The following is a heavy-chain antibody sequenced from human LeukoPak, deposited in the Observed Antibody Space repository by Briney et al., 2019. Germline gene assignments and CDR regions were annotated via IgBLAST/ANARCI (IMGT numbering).Heavy chain of an antibody. V-gene: IGHV3-53*01. CDR3: ARGLGSGTYTDYYMDV. Sequence: PGGSLRLSCAASGLTVSSDYMTWVRQTPGKGLEWVSLIYSGGSTYYADSVKGRFTISRDNSKNTLYLQVNSLRAEDTAVYYCARGLGSGTYTDYYMDVWGKGTTVTVSS. D-gene: IGHD3-10*01. CDR2: IYSGGST. CDR1: GLTVSSDY. J-gene: IGHJ6*03.